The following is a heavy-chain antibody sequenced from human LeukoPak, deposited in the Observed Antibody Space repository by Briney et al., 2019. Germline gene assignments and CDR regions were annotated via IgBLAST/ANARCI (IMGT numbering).Heavy chain of an antibody. CDR2: IKSKTDGGTT. D-gene: IGHD6-19*01. J-gene: IGHJ4*02. V-gene: IGHV3-15*01. Sequence: GGSLRLSCAASGFTFSNAWMSWVRQAPGKGLEWVGRIKSKTDGGTTDYAAPVKGRFTISRDDSKNTLYLQMNSLKTEDTAVYYCTTDPEPGYSSDLFDYWGQGTLVTVSS. CDR3: TTDPEPGYSSDLFDY. CDR1: GFTFSNAW.